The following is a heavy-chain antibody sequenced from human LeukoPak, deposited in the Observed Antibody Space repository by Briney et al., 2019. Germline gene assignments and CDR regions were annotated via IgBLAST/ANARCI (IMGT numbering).Heavy chain of an antibody. CDR3: ARHVRYYDSSGYSDAFDI. D-gene: IGHD3-22*01. Sequence: GESLKISCKGSGYRFTSYWIGWVRQMPGKGLEWMGIIFPGDSDTRYSPSFQGQVTISAHNSISTAYLQWSRLKASDTAMYYCARHVRYYDSSGYSDAFDIWGQGTMVTVSS. CDR2: IFPGDSDT. CDR1: GYRFTSYW. J-gene: IGHJ3*02. V-gene: IGHV5-51*01.